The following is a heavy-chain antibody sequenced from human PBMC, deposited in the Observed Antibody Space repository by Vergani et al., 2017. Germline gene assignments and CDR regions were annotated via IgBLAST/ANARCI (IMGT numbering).Heavy chain of an antibody. CDR3: ARCFRDEGMIYGGTVENWFDP. CDR1: GGSITYGAFY. J-gene: IGHJ5*02. CDR2: IYYSENK. V-gene: IGHV4-39*01. Sequence: QLQLQESGPGLVKPSETLSLTCTVSGGSITYGAFYWGWIRPSPGKGLEWIGSIYYSENKFYNPSLESRVTLSIDTTKNQFSLKLKSVTAADTAVYYCARCFRDEGMIYGGTVENWFDPWVQGTLVTVSS. D-gene: IGHD3-22*01.